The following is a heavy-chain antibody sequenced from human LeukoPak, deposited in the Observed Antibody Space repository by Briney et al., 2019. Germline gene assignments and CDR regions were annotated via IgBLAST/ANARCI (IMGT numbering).Heavy chain of an antibody. CDR1: GFTFSSYA. Sequence: GGSLRLSCAASGFTFSSYAMSWVRQAPGKGLEWVSAISGSGGSTYYADSVKGRFTISRDNSKNTLYLQMNSLRAEDTAVYYCAKEITMVRGLRGYYGMDVWSQGTTVTVS. CDR3: AKEITMVRGLRGYYGMDV. CDR2: ISGSGGST. D-gene: IGHD3-10*01. J-gene: IGHJ6*02. V-gene: IGHV3-23*01.